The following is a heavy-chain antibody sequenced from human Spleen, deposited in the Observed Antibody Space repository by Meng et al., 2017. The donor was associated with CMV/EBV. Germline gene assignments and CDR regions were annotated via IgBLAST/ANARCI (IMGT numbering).Heavy chain of an antibody. CDR1: GYTFTSYG. CDR3: ATALQAGRPRY. D-gene: IGHD6-6*01. CDR2: MNPNSGDT. V-gene: IGHV1-2*02. Sequence: ASVKVSCKASGYTFTSYGINWVRQAPGQGLEWMGWMNPNSGDTNYAQKFQGRVTMTRDTSISTAYMELSGLRSDDTAVYYCATALQAGRPRYWGQGTLVTVSS. J-gene: IGHJ4*02.